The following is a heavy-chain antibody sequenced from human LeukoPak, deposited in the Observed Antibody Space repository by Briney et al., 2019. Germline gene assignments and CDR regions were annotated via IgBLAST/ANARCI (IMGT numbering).Heavy chain of an antibody. CDR2: FDPEDGET. CDR3: AREGRYYYYYMDV. CDR1: GYTLTELS. J-gene: IGHJ6*03. V-gene: IGHV1-24*01. Sequence: ASVKVSCKVSGYTLTELSMHWVRQAPGKGLEWMGGFDPEDGETIYAQKFQGRVTMTEDTSTDTAYMDLRSLRSDDTAVYYCAREGRYYYYYMDVWGKGTTVTVSS.